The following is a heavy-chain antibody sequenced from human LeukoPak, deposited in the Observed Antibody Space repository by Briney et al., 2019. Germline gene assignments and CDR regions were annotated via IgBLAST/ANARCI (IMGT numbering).Heavy chain of an antibody. CDR3: AKNWGQNYYYYMDV. CDR1: GYTFTSYG. CDR2: FSASGGIT. Sequence: GASVKVSCKASGYTFTSYGISWVRQAPGQGLEWVSGFSASGGITTYYADSVKGRFTISRDNSKNTLYLQMNSLRAEDTAVYYCAKNWGQNYYYYMDVWGKGTTVTVSS. J-gene: IGHJ6*03. D-gene: IGHD3-16*01. V-gene: IGHV3-23*01.